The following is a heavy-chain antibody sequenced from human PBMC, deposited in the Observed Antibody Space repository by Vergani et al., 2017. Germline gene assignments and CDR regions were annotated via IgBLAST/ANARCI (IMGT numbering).Heavy chain of an antibody. D-gene: IGHD3-22*01. CDR3: ARAGGNYDSSGYLSDFDY. Sequence: QVQLVQSGAEVKKPGASVKVSCKASGYTFTGYYMHWVRQAPGQGLEWMGGIIPIFGIANYAQKFQGRVTITADESTSTAYMELSSLRSEDTAVYYCARAGGNYDSSGYLSDFDYWGQGTLVTVSS. J-gene: IGHJ4*02. CDR2: IIPIFGIA. V-gene: IGHV1-69*01. CDR1: GYTFTGYY.